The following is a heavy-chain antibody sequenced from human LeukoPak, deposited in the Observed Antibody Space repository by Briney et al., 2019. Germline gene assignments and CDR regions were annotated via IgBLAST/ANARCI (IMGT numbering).Heavy chain of an antibody. Sequence: ASVKVSCKVSGCPLAELSIHWVRQTHAKGLEWMGGFDAEEDKTIYAQRFEARVTMTEDTATATAHLEMHSLTSDDTGVYYCATDMGKETPWGNSWGQGTLV. CDR3: ATDMGKETPWGNS. J-gene: IGHJ5*02. CDR1: GCPLAELS. D-gene: IGHD3-16*01. CDR2: FDAEEDKT. V-gene: IGHV1-24*01.